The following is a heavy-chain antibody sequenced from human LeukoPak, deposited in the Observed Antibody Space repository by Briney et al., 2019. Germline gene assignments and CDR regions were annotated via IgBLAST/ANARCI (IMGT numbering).Heavy chain of an antibody. J-gene: IGHJ4*02. D-gene: IGHD5-18*01. CDR1: GFTFSSYS. Sequence: GGSLRLSCAASGFTFSSYSMNWVRQAPGKGLEWISSISSSSSYIYYADSVKGRFTISRGNAKNSLYLQMNSLRAEDTAVYYCARTGYSYGSDYWGQGTLVTVSS. V-gene: IGHV3-21*01. CDR3: ARTGYSYGSDY. CDR2: ISSSSSYI.